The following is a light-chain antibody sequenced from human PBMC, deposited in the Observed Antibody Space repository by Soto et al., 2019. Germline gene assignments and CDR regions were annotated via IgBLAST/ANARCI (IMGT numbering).Light chain of an antibody. CDR3: KSYAGSNTYV. CDR1: KSDIGVYDF. V-gene: IGLV2-8*01. CDR2: EVV. Sequence: ALAQPPSASGSPGQSVTISCTGTKSDIGVYDFVSWYQHHPGKAPRLIIYEVVQRPSGVPDRFSGSKSGNTASLTVSGLQAADEADYFCKSYAGSNTYVFGSGTKVTVL. J-gene: IGLJ1*01.